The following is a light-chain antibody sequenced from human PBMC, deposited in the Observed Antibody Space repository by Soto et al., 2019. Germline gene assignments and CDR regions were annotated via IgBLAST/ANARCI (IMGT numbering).Light chain of an antibody. CDR3: QQYDNLPRYT. CDR1: QSISIN. CDR2: AGS. V-gene: IGKV3D-15*01. Sequence: EIVLTQSPGTLSVSPGDRVTLSCRASQSISINLAWYQHKPGQAPRLLIHAGSTRATGIPARISGSGSGTEFTLTISSLQSEDIATYYCQQYDNLPRYTFGQGTRLEI. J-gene: IGKJ2*01.